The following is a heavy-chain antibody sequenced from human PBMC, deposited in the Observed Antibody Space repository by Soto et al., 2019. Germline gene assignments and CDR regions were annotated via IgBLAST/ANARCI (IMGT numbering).Heavy chain of an antibody. CDR1: GGSTSGKY. V-gene: IGHV4-4*07. J-gene: IGHJ2*01. Sequence: QVHLQESGPGVVKASETLSLTCSLSGGSTSGKYWSWIRQSAGKGLEWIGRIYSSGRTHYNPSLGSRVSMSVAQNSFSLTLTSVTAADTSLYCCARYFDVNTAQDYWYFVLSGRGTQVSVSS. D-gene: IGHD3-9*01. CDR2: IYSSGRT. CDR3: ARYFDVNTAQDYWYFVL.